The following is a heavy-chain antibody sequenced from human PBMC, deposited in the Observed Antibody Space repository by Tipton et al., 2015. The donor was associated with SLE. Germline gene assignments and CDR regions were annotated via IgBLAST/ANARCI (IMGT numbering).Heavy chain of an antibody. CDR2: ISWNSGSI. Sequence: SLRLSCAASGFTFDDYAMHWVRQAPGKGLEWVSGISWNSGSIGYADSVKGRFTISRDNAKNSLYLQMNGLRAEDTAVYYCARDRSLKGFDYWGQGTLVTVSS. J-gene: IGHJ4*02. CDR3: ARDRSLKGFDY. CDR1: GFTFDDYA. V-gene: IGHV3-9*01.